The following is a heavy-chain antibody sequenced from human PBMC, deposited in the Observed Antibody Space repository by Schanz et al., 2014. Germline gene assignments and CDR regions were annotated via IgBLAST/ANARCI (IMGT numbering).Heavy chain of an antibody. D-gene: IGHD3-10*01. J-gene: IGHJ4*02. V-gene: IGHV3-23*05. Sequence: VQLLESGGGLVRPGGSLRLSCAASGFTFSNYAMSWVRQAPGKGLEWVSTIYASGATYYADSVKRRFTISRDISKNTLHLQVTSLRAEDTAIYYCARDGNYYGSRNYYKTPYYFDYWGQGTLVTVSS. CDR1: GFTFSNYA. CDR3: ARDGNYYGSRNYYKTPYYFDY. CDR2: IYASGAT.